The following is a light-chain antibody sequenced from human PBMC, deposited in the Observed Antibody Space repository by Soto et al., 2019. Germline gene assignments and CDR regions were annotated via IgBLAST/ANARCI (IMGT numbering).Light chain of an antibody. CDR3: QQYGSSPRT. Sequence: EIVLTQSPGTLYLSPGEGATLPCRASQSVSNNYLAWYQQKPGQAPRLLIYGASSRATGIPDRFSGSGSGTAFTLTISRLEPEDFAVYYCQQYGSSPRTFGQGTKVDIK. CDR2: GAS. V-gene: IGKV3-20*01. CDR1: QSVSNNY. J-gene: IGKJ1*01.